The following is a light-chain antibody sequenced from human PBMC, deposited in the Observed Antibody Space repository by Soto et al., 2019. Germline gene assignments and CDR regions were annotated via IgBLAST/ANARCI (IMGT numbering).Light chain of an antibody. V-gene: IGKV1-5*03. CDR1: QTISSW. Sequence: EIQIAPAPSTLSVSVGAGVSNNCRASQTISSWLAWYQQKPGKAPKLLIYKASTLKSGVPSRFSGSGSGTEFTLTISSLQPDDFATYYCQQYNSYPWTFGQGTKVDIK. CDR3: QQYNSYPWT. J-gene: IGKJ1*01. CDR2: KAS.